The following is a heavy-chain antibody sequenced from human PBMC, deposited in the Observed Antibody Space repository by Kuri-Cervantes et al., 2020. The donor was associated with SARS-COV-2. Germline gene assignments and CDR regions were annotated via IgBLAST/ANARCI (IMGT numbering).Heavy chain of an antibody. CDR3: ASAITVAGQGAFDI. CDR1: GYTFTSYG. D-gene: IGHD6-19*01. Sequence: ASVKVSCKASGYTFTSYGISWVRQAPGQGLEWMGWISAYNGNTNYAQKLQGRVTITTDTSTSTAYMELRSLRSDDTAVYYCASAITVAGQGAFDIWGQGTMVTVSS. CDR2: ISAYNGNT. V-gene: IGHV1-18*01. J-gene: IGHJ3*02.